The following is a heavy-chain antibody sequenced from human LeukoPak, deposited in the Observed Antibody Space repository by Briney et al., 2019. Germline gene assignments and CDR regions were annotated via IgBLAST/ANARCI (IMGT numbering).Heavy chain of an antibody. V-gene: IGHV1-69*02. Sequence: GSAVTVSCKASGGTFSRYTMSWVRQAPGQGGEGMGRIIPILGIANYAQKFQGRVTITADKSTSTAYMELSSLRSEDTAVYYCARHKYDSSGYYSEDYWGQGTLVTVSS. D-gene: IGHD3-22*01. CDR1: GGTFSRYT. CDR2: IIPILGIA. J-gene: IGHJ4*02. CDR3: ARHKYDSSGYYSEDY.